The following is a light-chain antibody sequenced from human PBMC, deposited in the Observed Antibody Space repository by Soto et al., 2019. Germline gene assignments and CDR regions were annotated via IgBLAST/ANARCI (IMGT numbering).Light chain of an antibody. J-gene: IGLJ3*02. CDR2: KDS. CDR1: ILAKKY. V-gene: IGLV3-27*01. Sequence: SYELTQPSSVSVSPGQTARITCSGHILAKKYARWFQQKAGQAPLLVIYKDSERPSTISQRFSGSSSGTTVTLTISGARFEDEADYYCYSADDNYWVFGGGTQLTVL. CDR3: YSADDNYWV.